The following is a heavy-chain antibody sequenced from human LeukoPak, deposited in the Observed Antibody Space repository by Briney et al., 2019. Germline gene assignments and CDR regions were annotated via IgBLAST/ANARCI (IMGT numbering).Heavy chain of an antibody. Sequence: ASVKVSCKASGYTFSSYDITWVRQAPGQGLEWMGWISAYIGNTYYAQNLQGRVTMTTDTSTRTAYMELRSLRSDDTAAYYCARDRPRLLGQERLDYWGQGTLVTVSS. CDR3: ARDRPRLLGQERLDY. CDR2: ISAYIGNT. J-gene: IGHJ4*02. V-gene: IGHV1-18*01. D-gene: IGHD2-15*01. CDR1: GYTFSSYD.